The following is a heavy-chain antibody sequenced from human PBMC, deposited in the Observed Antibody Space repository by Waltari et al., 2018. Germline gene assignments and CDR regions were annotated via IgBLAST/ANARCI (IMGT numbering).Heavy chain of an antibody. J-gene: IGHJ4*02. Sequence: QVQLQESGPGLVKPSETLSLTCTVSGGSISSYYWSWIRQPPGKGLGWIGYIYYSGSTNYNPSLKSRVTISVDTSKNQFSLKRSSVTAADTAVYYCASAVGGERDYWGQGTLVTVSS. D-gene: IGHD2-21*01. CDR3: ASAVGGERDY. CDR2: IYYSGST. CDR1: GGSISSYY. V-gene: IGHV4-59*08.